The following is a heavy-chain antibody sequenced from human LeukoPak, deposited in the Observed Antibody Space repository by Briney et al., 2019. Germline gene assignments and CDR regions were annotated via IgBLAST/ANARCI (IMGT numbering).Heavy chain of an antibody. CDR3: AKGPYGLGIYYGMDV. J-gene: IGHJ6*02. D-gene: IGHD3-10*01. Sequence: GGSLRLSCAASGFTFSSYSMNWVRQAPGKGLEWVSSISSSSSYIYYADSVKGRFTISRDNAKNSLYLQMNSLRAEDTAVYYCAKGPYGLGIYYGMDVWGQGTTVTV. CDR1: GFTFSSYS. V-gene: IGHV3-21*04. CDR2: ISSSSSYI.